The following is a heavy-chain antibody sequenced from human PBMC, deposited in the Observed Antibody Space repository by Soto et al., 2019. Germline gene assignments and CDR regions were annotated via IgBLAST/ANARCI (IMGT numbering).Heavy chain of an antibody. Sequence: SVKVSCKASGGTFSSHAISWVRQAPGQGLEWMGGIIPFFKATNYAQKFQGGVTITADDSTSTAYTDLYSLRSEDTAVYYCARDVPLNYYDGTFSYYAMDVWGQGTTVTVSS. CDR3: ARDVPLNYYDGTFSYYAMDV. CDR2: IIPFFKAT. J-gene: IGHJ6*02. D-gene: IGHD3-16*01. CDR1: GGTFSSHA. V-gene: IGHV1-69*13.